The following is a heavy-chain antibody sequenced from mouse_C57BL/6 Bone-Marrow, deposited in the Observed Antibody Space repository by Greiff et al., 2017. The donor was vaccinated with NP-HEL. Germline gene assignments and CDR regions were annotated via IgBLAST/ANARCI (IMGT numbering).Heavy chain of an antibody. Sequence: DVMLAESGGDLVKPGGSLKLSCAASGFTFSSYGMSWVRQTPDKRLEWVATISSGGSYTYYPDSVKGRFTISRDNAKNTLYLQMSSLKSEDTAMYYCASPYDYDVAWFAYWGQGTLVTVSA. CDR3: ASPYDYDVAWFAY. CDR1: GFTFSSYG. J-gene: IGHJ3*01. D-gene: IGHD2-4*01. CDR2: ISSGGSYT. V-gene: IGHV5-6*02.